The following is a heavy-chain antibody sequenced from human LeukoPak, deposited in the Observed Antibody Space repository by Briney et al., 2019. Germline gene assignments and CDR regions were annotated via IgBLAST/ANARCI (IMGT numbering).Heavy chain of an antibody. J-gene: IGHJ3*02. V-gene: IGHV4-34*01. CDR2: IYHSGST. Sequence: SETLSLTCAVYGGSFSGYYWSWIRQPPGKGLEWIGSIYHSGSTYYNPSLKSRVTISVDTSKNQFSLKLSSVTAADTAVYYCASAYYYDSSGYYYEGPDAFDIWGQGTMVTVSS. CDR1: GGSFSGYY. CDR3: ASAYYYDSSGYYYEGPDAFDI. D-gene: IGHD3-22*01.